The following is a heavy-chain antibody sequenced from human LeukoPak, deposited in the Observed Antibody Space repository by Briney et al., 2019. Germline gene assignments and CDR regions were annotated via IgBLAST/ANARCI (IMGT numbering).Heavy chain of an antibody. V-gene: IGHV3-23*01. D-gene: IGHD3-9*01. CDR3: AKWGDYDVLTGYYVPDY. Sequence: GASLTLSCAASGFTFSNYAISWVRQAPGEGLEWVPAILGSGVTTYYADSVKGRFTVSRDNSKSTLYLQMNPLRAEDTALYYCAKWGDYDVLTGYYVPDYWGQGTLVTVSS. CDR1: GFTFSNYA. J-gene: IGHJ4*02. CDR2: ILGSGVTT.